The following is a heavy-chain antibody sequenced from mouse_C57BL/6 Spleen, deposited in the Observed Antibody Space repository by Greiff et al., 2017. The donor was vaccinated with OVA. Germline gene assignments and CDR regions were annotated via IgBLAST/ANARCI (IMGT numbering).Heavy chain of an antibody. V-gene: IGHV1-55*01. CDR3: ASSAGSSPWHCDV. D-gene: IGHD1-1*01. CDR2: IYPGSGST. Sequence: VQLQQPGAELVKPGASVKMSCKASGYTFTSYWITWVKQRPGQGLEWIGDIYPGSGSTNYNEKFKSKATLTVDTSSSTAYMQLSSLTSEDSAVYYCASSAGSSPWHCDVWGTGTTVTVSS. J-gene: IGHJ1*03. CDR1: GYTFTSYW.